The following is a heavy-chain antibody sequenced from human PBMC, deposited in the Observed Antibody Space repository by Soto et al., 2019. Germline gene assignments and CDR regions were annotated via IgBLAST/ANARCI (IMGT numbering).Heavy chain of an antibody. D-gene: IGHD2-15*01. CDR3: ASADGLLELNWFDP. J-gene: IGHJ5*02. V-gene: IGHV3-23*01. CDR2: ISGSGGCT. CDR1: GFTFSSYA. Sequence: EVQLLESGGGLVQPGGSLRLSCAASGFTFSSYAMSWVRQAPGKGLEWFSAISGSGGCTYYADSVKGRFTISRDNSKNTLYVQMNSLSAEDTAVYYCASADGLLELNWFDPWGQGTLVTVSS.